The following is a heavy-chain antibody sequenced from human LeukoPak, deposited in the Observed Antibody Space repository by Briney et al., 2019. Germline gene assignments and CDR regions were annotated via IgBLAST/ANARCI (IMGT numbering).Heavy chain of an antibody. CDR2: ISSSSSYI. CDR3: ARYGSGSYLRYYYYGMDV. V-gene: IGHV3-21*01. J-gene: IGHJ6*02. Sequence: GGSLRLSCAASGFTFSSYSMNWVRQAPGKGLEWVSSISSSSSYIYYADSVKGRSTISRDNAKNSLYLQMNSLRAEDTAVYYCARYGSGSYLRYYYYGMDVWGQGTTVTVSS. D-gene: IGHD3-10*01. CDR1: GFTFSSYS.